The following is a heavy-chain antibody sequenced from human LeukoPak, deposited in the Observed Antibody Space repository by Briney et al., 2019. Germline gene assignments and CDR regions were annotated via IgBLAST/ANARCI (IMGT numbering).Heavy chain of an antibody. CDR1: GYTFTGYY. D-gene: IGHD3-22*01. Sequence: ASVKVSCKASGYTFTGYYIHWVRQAPGQGLEWMGWINPNTGGTNYAQKFQGRGTMTRDTSISTAYMELSRLRSDDTAFYYCARAGVWDYNDSSGYHNGAFDIWGQGTMVTVSS. CDR2: INPNTGGT. J-gene: IGHJ3*02. V-gene: IGHV1-2*02. CDR3: ARAGVWDYNDSSGYHNGAFDI.